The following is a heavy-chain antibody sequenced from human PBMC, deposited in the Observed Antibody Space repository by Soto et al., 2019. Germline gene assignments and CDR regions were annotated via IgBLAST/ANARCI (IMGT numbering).Heavy chain of an antibody. Sequence: SVTVSCKASGGTFSSYAISWVRQAPGQGLEWMGGIIPIFGTANYAQKFQGRVTITADESTSTAYMELSSLRSEDTAVYYWARAPMTTVTCFDYWGQGTLVTVSS. CDR3: ARAPMTTVTCFDY. J-gene: IGHJ4*02. V-gene: IGHV1-69*13. D-gene: IGHD4-17*01. CDR2: IIPIFGTA. CDR1: GGTFSSYA.